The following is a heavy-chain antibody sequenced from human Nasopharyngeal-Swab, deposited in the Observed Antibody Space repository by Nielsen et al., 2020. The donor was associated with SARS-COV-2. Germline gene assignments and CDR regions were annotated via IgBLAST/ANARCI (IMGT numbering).Heavy chain of an antibody. CDR3: AKDGTIAVAGTARGVDY. D-gene: IGHD6-19*01. J-gene: IGHJ4*02. V-gene: IGHV3-23*01. CDR1: GFTFSSYA. Sequence: PGGSLRLSCAASGFTFSSYAMSWVRQAPGKGLEWVSAISGSGGSTYYADSVKGRFTISRDNSKNTLYLQMNSLRAEDTAVYYCAKDGTIAVAGTARGVDYWGQGTLVTVSS. CDR2: ISGSGGST.